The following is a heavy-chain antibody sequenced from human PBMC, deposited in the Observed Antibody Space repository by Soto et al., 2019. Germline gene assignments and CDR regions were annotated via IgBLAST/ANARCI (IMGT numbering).Heavy chain of an antibody. J-gene: IGHJ4*02. CDR2: XYXGXNX. D-gene: IGHD3-22*01. Sequence: GGSLRLPCAASGVTVINNYMSWVRQAPGXGLEXVXLXYXGXNXXXXDSVRGRFTISRDGSKNTLCLQMNSLRAEDTAVYYCTRDQQADSHWGQGTLVTVSS. CDR3: TRDQQADSH. CDR1: GVTVINNY. V-gene: IGHV3-53*01.